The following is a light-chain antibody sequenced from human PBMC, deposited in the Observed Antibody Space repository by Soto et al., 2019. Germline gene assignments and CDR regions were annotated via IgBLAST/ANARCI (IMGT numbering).Light chain of an antibody. Sequence: DIVMTQSPDSLTLSVGERATINCKSSQSVFSRFRNKNYLGWFQQKPGQTPRLLIYWASTRESGVSDRFSGSGSGTDFTLTIDSLQAEDVAVYYCQQYYTTPTWTFGQGTKV. CDR3: QQYYTTPTWT. CDR1: QSVFSRFRNKNY. J-gene: IGKJ1*01. V-gene: IGKV4-1*01. CDR2: WAS.